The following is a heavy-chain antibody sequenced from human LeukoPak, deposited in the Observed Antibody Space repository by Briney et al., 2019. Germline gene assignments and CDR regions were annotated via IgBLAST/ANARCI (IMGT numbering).Heavy chain of an antibody. V-gene: IGHV1-69*13. Sequence: ASVKVSCKASGGTFSSYAISWVRQAPGQGLEWMGGIIPIFGTANYAQKFQGRVTITADESTSTAYMELSSLRSGDTAVYYCARTDRFEYSSSSYSSYYYYGMDVWGQGTTVTVSS. CDR3: ARTDRFEYSSSSYSSYYYYGMDV. D-gene: IGHD6-6*01. J-gene: IGHJ6*02. CDR1: GGTFSSYA. CDR2: IIPIFGTA.